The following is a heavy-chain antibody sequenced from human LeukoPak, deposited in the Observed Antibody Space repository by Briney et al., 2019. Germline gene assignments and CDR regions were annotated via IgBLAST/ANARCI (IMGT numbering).Heavy chain of an antibody. CDR3: AKDPLPVPYSSGWYTEFDY. V-gene: IGHV3-23*01. Sequence: GSLRLSCAASGFTFSSYAMSWVRQAPGKGLEWVSAISGSGGSTYYADSVKGWFTISRDNSKNTLYLQMNSLRAEDTAVYYCAKDPLPVPYSSGWYTEFDYWGQGTLVTVSS. CDR2: ISGSGGST. J-gene: IGHJ4*02. CDR1: GFTFSSYA. D-gene: IGHD6-19*01.